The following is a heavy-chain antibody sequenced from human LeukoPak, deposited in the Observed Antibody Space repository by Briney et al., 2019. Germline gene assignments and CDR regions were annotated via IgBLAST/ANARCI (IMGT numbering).Heavy chain of an antibody. CDR3: ARQKRQNCSSTSCYVFGYYYYYMDV. CDR2: INHSGST. V-gene: IGHV4-4*02. J-gene: IGHJ6*03. Sequence: SETLSLTCAVSGGSISSSNWWSWVRQPPGKGLEWIGEINHSGSTNYNPSLKSRVTISVDTSKNQFSLKLSSVTAADTAVYYCARQKRQNCSSTSCYVFGYYYYYMDVWGKGTTVTISS. D-gene: IGHD2-2*01. CDR1: GGSISSSNW.